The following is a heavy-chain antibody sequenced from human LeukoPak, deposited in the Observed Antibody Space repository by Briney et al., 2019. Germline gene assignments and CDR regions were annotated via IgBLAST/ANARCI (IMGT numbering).Heavy chain of an antibody. D-gene: IGHD3-9*01. V-gene: IGHV1-2*02. Sequence: GASVKVSCKASGYTFTGYYMHWVRQAPGQGLEWMGWINPHSGGTNYAQKFQGRVTMTRDTSISTAYMELSRLRSDDTAVYYCARSDILTGYFNYYYYMDVWGKGTTVTISS. CDR1: GYTFTGYY. CDR2: INPHSGGT. CDR3: ARSDILTGYFNYYYYMDV. J-gene: IGHJ6*03.